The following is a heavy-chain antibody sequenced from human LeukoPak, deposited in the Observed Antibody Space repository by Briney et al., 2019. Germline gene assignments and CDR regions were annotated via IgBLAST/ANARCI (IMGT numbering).Heavy chain of an antibody. CDR1: GYTFTSYY. Sequence: ASVKVSCKASGYTFTSYYVHWVRQAPGQGLEWMGIINPSGGSTTYAQKFQGRVTMTRDTSTSTVYMGLSSLRSEDTAVYYCARVRFSSGWYIAFDMWGQGTMVTVSS. J-gene: IGHJ3*02. CDR3: ARVRFSSGWYIAFDM. CDR2: INPSGGST. D-gene: IGHD6-19*01. V-gene: IGHV1-46*01.